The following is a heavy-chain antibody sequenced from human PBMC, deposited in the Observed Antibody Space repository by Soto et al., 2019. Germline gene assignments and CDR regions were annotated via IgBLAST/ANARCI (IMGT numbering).Heavy chain of an antibody. Sequence: EVQLEESGGGLVQPGGSLRLSCAASGFTFSDHYIDWVRQAPGKGLEWVGRSRNKAKSYSTSYAASVKGSFTSTKDDLKNSVYLQMDGRRSEDTAVYYCLDVDIVSRPGLWGQGTLVTVSS. J-gene: IGHJ4*02. CDR3: LDVDIVSRPGL. D-gene: IGHD5-12*01. CDR1: GFTFSDHY. CDR2: SRNKAKSYST. V-gene: IGHV3-72*01.